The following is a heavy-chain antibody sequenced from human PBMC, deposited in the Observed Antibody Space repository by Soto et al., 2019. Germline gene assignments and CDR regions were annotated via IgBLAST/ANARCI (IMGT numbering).Heavy chain of an antibody. CDR3: ARGGVQNHNWCDP. Sequence: QVQLQESGPGLVKPSQTLSLTCTVSGGSISSGDYYWSWIRQPPGKGLEWIGYIYYSGSTYCNPSLKRRVTISVDTSKNQFALKLSSVTAADTAVYYCARGGVQNHNWCDPLGQGTLVTVSS. D-gene: IGHD1-1*01. J-gene: IGHJ5*02. CDR1: GGSISSGDYY. CDR2: IYYSGST. V-gene: IGHV4-30-4*01.